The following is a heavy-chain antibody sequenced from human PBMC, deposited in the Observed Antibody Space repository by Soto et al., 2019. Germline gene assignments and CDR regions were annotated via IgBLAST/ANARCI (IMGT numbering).Heavy chain of an antibody. Sequence: EVQLLESGGGLVQPGGSLRLSCAASGFSFSSYALSWVRQAPGRGLEWVSTFSAGGRAYYADSVKGRFTLARDTSKNTLHLQTNSLTVEDTAVYYCAKESMPEHYGDTLVDYWGQGTRVTVSS. V-gene: IGHV3-23*01. J-gene: IGHJ4*02. CDR2: FSAGGRA. D-gene: IGHD4-17*01. CDR3: AKESMPEHYGDTLVDY. CDR1: GFSFSSYA.